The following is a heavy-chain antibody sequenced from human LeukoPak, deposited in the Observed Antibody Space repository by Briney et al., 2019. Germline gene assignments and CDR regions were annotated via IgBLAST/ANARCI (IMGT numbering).Heavy chain of an antibody. V-gene: IGHV3-23*01. D-gene: IGHD2/OR15-2a*01. CDR1: GFTFSSYA. J-gene: IGHJ2*01. CDR2: ISGSGGST. Sequence: GGSLRLSCAASGFTFSSYAMSWVRQAPGKGLEWVSAISGSGGSTYYADSVKGRFTISRDNSKNTLYLQMNSLRAEDTAVYFCAKGLGLSYWYFDLWGRGTLVTVSS. CDR3: AKGLGLSYWYFDL.